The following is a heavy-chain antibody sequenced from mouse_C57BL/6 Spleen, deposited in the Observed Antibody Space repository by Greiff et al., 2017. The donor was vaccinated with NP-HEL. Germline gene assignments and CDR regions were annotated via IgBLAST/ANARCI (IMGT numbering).Heavy chain of an antibody. D-gene: IGHD1-1*01. J-gene: IGHJ2*01. V-gene: IGHV1-64*01. CDR3: ARWYYGSTLDY. CDR1: GYTFTNYW. CDR2: IHPNSGST. Sequence: QVQLQQPGAELVKPGASVKLSCKASGYTFTNYWMHWVKQRPGQGLEWIGMIHPNSGSTNYNEKFKSKATLTVDKSSSTAYMQLSSLTSEDSAVYYCARWYYGSTLDYWGQGTTLTVSS.